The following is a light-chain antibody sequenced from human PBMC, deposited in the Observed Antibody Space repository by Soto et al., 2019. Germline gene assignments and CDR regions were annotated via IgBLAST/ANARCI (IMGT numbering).Light chain of an antibody. Sequence: DIPMTQSPSTLSGSVGDRDTITRRASQTISSWLAWYQQKPGKAPKLLIYKASTLKSGVPSRFSGSGSGTEFTLTISSLQPDDFATYYCQHYNSYSEAFGQGTKVDIK. J-gene: IGKJ1*01. V-gene: IGKV1-5*03. CDR3: QHYNSYSEA. CDR1: QTISSW. CDR2: KAS.